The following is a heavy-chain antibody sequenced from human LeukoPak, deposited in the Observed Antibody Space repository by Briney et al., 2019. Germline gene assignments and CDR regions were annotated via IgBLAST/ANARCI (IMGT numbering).Heavy chain of an antibody. V-gene: IGHV1-24*01. J-gene: IGHJ4*02. CDR2: FDPEDDET. CDR1: GYTLTELS. D-gene: IGHD5-12*01. Sequence: ASVKVSCKVSGYTLTELSMHWVRQAPGKGLEWMGGFDPEDDETIYAQKFQGRVTMTEDTSTDTAYMELSSLRSEDTAVYYCATSFPGGYPNFDYWGQGTLVTVSS. CDR3: ATSFPGGYPNFDY.